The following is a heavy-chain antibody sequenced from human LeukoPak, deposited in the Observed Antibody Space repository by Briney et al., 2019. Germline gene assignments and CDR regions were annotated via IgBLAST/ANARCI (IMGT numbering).Heavy chain of an antibody. CDR1: GFTFSSYG. CDR2: ISSSGSTI. D-gene: IGHD2-15*01. V-gene: IGHV3-48*04. Sequence: GGSLRLSCAASGFTFSSYGMHWVRQASGKGLEWVSYISSSGSTIYYADSVKGRFTISRDNAKNSLYLQMNSLRAEDTAVYYCARPNIRYCSGGACSNDGSDYWGQGTLVTVSS. CDR3: ARPNIRYCSGGACSNDGSDY. J-gene: IGHJ4*02.